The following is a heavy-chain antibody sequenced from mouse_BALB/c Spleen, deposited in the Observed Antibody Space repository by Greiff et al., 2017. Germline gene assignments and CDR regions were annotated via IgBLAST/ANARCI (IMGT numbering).Heavy chain of an antibody. V-gene: IGHV5-12-2*01. CDR1: GFTFSSYT. CDR3: ARGREGYFDV. CDR2: ISNGGGST. J-gene: IGHJ1*01. Sequence: EVQLVESGGGLVQPGGSLKLSCAASGFTFSSYTMSWVRQTPEKRLEWVAYISNGGGSTYYPDTVKGRFIISRDNTKKTLYLQMSSLRSEDTALYYCARGREGYFDVWGAGTTVTVSS.